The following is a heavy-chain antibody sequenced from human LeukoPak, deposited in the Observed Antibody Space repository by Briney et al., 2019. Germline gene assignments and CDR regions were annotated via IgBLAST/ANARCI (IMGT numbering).Heavy chain of an antibody. J-gene: IGHJ6*02. V-gene: IGHV4-34*01. D-gene: IGHD6-13*01. CDR3: ARVGDSSSWYGNYYGMDV. CDR1: GGSFSGYY. Sequence: SETLSLTCAVYGGSFSGYYWSWIRQPPGKGLEWIGEINHSGSTNYNPSLKSRVTISVDTSKNQFSLKLSSVSAADTAVYYCARVGDSSSWYGNYYGMDVWGQGTTVTVSS. CDR2: INHSGST.